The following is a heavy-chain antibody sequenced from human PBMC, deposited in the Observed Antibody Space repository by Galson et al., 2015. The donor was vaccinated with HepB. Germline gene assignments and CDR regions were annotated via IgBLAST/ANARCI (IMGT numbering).Heavy chain of an antibody. CDR1: GFTFSSYA. Sequence: SLRLSCAASGFTFSSYAMSWVRQTPGKGLEWISAISGSGGSTYYADSVKGRFTISRDNSKNTLYLQMSSLRAEDTAVYYCAKRAFDYYGMDVWGQGTTVTVSS. CDR2: ISGSGGST. V-gene: IGHV3-23*01. J-gene: IGHJ6*02. D-gene: IGHD3-3*01. CDR3: AKRAFDYYGMDV.